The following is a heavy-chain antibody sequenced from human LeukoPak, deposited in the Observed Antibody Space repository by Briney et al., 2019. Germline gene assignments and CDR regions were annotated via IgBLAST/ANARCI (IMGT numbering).Heavy chain of an antibody. CDR2: IYTSGST. D-gene: IGHD3-3*01. V-gene: IGHV4-61*02. Sequence: ASETLSLTCTVSGGSISSGSYYWGWIRQPAGKGLEWIGRIYTSGSTNYNPSLKSRVTISVDTSKNQFSLKLSSVTAADTAVYYCAREITIFGVVMIGYYYYYMDVWGKGTTVTVSS. CDR1: GGSISSGSYY. CDR3: AREITIFGVVMIGYYYYYMDV. J-gene: IGHJ6*03.